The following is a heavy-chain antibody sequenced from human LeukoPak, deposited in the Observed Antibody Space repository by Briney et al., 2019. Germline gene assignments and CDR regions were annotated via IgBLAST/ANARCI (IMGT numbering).Heavy chain of an antibody. CDR1: GFTFSSYA. J-gene: IGHJ4*02. Sequence: GGSLRLSCAASGFTFSSYAMSWVRQAPGKGLEWVSAISGSGDSTYYADSVKGRFTISRDNSKNTLYLQMNSLRAEDTAVYYCAKAPRAVRGVGPFDYWGQGTLVTVSS. D-gene: IGHD3-10*01. CDR2: ISGSGDST. CDR3: AKAPRAVRGVGPFDY. V-gene: IGHV3-23*01.